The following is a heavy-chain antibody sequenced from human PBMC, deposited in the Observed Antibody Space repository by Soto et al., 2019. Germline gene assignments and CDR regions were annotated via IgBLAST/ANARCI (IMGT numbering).Heavy chain of an antibody. CDR2: IYPGDSDT. V-gene: IGHV5-51*01. CDR3: ARVVAEAARPFIFDY. D-gene: IGHD6-6*01. Sequence: GESLKISCKGSGYSFTSYWIGWVRQMPGKGLEWMGIIYPGDSDTRYSPSFQGQVTISADKSISTAYLQWSSLKASDTAMYYCARVVAEAARPFIFDYWGQGTLVTVSS. J-gene: IGHJ4*02. CDR1: GYSFTSYW.